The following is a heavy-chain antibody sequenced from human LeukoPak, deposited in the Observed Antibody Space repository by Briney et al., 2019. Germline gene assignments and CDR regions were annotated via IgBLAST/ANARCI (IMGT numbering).Heavy chain of an antibody. Sequence: GGSLRLSCAASGFTFSSYAMHWVRQAPGKGLEWVSAISGSGGSTYYADSVKGRFTISRDDSRNTVYLQMKSPKTEDTAVYYCCTHHTSSSCIYWGQGTLVTVSS. V-gene: IGHV3-23*01. CDR3: CTHHTSSSCIY. J-gene: IGHJ4*02. CDR1: GFTFSSYA. D-gene: IGHD6-13*01. CDR2: ISGSGGST.